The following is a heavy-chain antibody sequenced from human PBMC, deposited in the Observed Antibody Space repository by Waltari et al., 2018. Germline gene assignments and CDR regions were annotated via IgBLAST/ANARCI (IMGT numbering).Heavy chain of an antibody. CDR3: ARDRYSSGWNWYFDL. J-gene: IGHJ2*01. Sequence: QLQLQESGPGLVKPSETLSLTCTVSGGSISSSSYYWGWIRQPPGKGLEWIGSIYYSGRTYYNPSLKSRVTISVDTSKNQFSLKLSSVTAADTALYYCARDRYSSGWNWYFDLWGRGTLVTVSS. CDR2: IYYSGRT. V-gene: IGHV4-39*07. D-gene: IGHD6-19*01. CDR1: GGSISSSSYY.